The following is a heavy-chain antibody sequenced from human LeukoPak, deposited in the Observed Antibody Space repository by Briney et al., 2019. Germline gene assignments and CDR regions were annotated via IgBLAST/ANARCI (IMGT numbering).Heavy chain of an antibody. CDR2: INHSGST. CDR3: ARGTSRRGFGY. J-gene: IGHJ4*02. D-gene: IGHD1-26*01. V-gene: IGHV4-34*01. CDR1: GGSFSGYY. Sequence: SETLSLTCAVYGGSFSGYYWSWIRQPPGKGLEWIGEINHSGSTNYNPSLKSRVTISVDTSKNQFSLKLSSVTAADTAVHYCARGTSRRGFGYWGQGTLVTVSS.